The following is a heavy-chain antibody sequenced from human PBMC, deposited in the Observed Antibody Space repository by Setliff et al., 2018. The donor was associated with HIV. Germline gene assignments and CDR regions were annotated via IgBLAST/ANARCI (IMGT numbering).Heavy chain of an antibody. J-gene: IGHJ4*02. CDR1: GGSISSSY. V-gene: IGHV4-59*01. CDR3: ARGRDKYGPIDY. Sequence: SETLSLTCTVSGGSISSSYWTWTRQPPGKGLEWIGNIHYSGSTNYNPSLKSRVTISVDTSRSQFSLKLSSVTAADTAVHYCARGRDKYGPIDYWGQGTLVTVS. CDR2: IHYSGST. D-gene: IGHD3-10*01.